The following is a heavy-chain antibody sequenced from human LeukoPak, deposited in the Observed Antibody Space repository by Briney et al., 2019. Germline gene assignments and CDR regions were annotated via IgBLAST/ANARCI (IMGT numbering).Heavy chain of an antibody. CDR1: GFTFSSYS. J-gene: IGHJ4*02. V-gene: IGHV3-48*04. CDR2: IISSSSTI. CDR3: ARVGFGYCSSTSCDTFDY. D-gene: IGHD2-2*02. Sequence: GGSLRLSCAASGFTFSSYSMNWVRQAPGKGLEWVSYIISSSSTIYYADSVKGRFTISRDNAKNSLYLQMNSLRAEDTAVYYCARVGFGYCSSTSCDTFDYWGQGTLVTVSS.